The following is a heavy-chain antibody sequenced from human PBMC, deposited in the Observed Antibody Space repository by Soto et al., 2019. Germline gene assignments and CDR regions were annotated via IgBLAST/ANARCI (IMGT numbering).Heavy chain of an antibody. CDR2: ISGSGGST. CDR3: AKTVLVVTTVTPDYFVY. Sequence: GGYLGLSCAASGYTYTSYAISWVRPAPGKGLEWVSAISGSGGSTYYADSVKGRFTISSDNSENTLYLQMNSLSAEDTAVYYCAKTVLVVTTVTPDYFVYWGQGTLVTVSS. J-gene: IGHJ4*02. CDR1: GYTYTSYA. D-gene: IGHD4-17*01. V-gene: IGHV3-23*01.